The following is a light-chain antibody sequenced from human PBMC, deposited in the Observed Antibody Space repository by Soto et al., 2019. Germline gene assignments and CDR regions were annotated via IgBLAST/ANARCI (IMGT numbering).Light chain of an antibody. Sequence: QSVLTQPPSASGSPGQSVTISCTGTSSDVGGYDYVSWYQQEPGKAPKVMIYEVSRRPSGVPDRFSGSKSGNTASLTVSGRQAEDEADYYCSSYAGSSNWVFGGGTQLTVL. CDR3: SSYAGSSNWV. CDR1: SSDVGGYDY. CDR2: EVS. V-gene: IGLV2-8*01. J-gene: IGLJ3*02.